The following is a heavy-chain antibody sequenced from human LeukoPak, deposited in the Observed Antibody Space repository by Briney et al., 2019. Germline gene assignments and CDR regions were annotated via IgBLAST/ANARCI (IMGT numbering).Heavy chain of an antibody. D-gene: IGHD3-3*01. J-gene: IGHJ3*02. Sequence: KPAETLSLTCTVSGGSISSYYWSWIRQPPGKGLEWIGYIYYSGSTKDNPSLKSRVTISVDTSKNQFSLKLSSVTAADTAVYYCARDGPTSNYDFWSGYYRNDAFDIWGQGTMVTVSS. V-gene: IGHV4-59*01. CDR3: ARDGPTSNYDFWSGYYRNDAFDI. CDR1: GGSISSYY. CDR2: IYYSGST.